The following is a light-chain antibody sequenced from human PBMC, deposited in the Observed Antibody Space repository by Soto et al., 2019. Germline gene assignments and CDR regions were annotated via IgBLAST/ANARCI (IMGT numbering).Light chain of an antibody. Sequence: IVMTQSPGTLSVSPGERATLSCRASQNIGNKVGWYQQKPGQAPRLLIYGASTRATGIPVRFSGSGSGTEFSLSISSLQSEDFAVYYCQQYNNWPLTFGGGTKVDI. CDR2: GAS. CDR1: QNIGNK. V-gene: IGKV3-15*01. CDR3: QQYNNWPLT. J-gene: IGKJ4*01.